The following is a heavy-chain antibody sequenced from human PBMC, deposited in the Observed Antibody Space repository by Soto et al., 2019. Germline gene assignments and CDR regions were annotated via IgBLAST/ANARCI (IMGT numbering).Heavy chain of an antibody. Sequence: GASVKVSCTASGYTFTSYGISWVRQAPGQGLEWMGWISAYNGNTNYAQKLQGRVTMTTDTSTSTAYMELRSLRAEDTAVYYCARGTETTRYPRNWFDPWGQGTLVTVYS. J-gene: IGHJ5*02. CDR3: ARGTETTRYPRNWFDP. CDR1: GYTFTSYG. CDR2: ISAYNGNT. V-gene: IGHV1-18*04. D-gene: IGHD4-4*01.